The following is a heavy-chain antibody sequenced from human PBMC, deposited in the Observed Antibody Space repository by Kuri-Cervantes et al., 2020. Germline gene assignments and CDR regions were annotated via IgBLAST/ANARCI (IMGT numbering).Heavy chain of an antibody. CDR2: IYYSGTT. J-gene: IGHJ6*02. V-gene: IGHV4-39*07. D-gene: IGHD6-19*01. CDR3: ARDPPRSGWLSRYYYGMDV. Sequence: SETLSLTCTVSGGALSSSSYSWGWIRQPPGKGLEWIGQIYYSGTTQYTPSLKSRVTISIDRSRNQFSLKLSSVTAADTAVYYCARDPPRSGWLSRYYYGMDVWGQGTTVTVSS. CDR1: GGALSSSSYS.